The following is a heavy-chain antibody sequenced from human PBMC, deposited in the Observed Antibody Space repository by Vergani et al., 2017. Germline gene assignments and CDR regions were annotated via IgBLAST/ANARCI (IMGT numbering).Heavy chain of an antibody. CDR1: GGTFSSYA. CDR2: IIPIFGTA. V-gene: IGHV1-69*13. J-gene: IGHJ3*02. D-gene: IGHD3-9*01. Sequence: QVQLVQSGAEVKKPGSSVKVSCKASGGTFSSYAISWVRQAPGQGLEWMGRIIPIFGTANYAQKFQGRVTITADESTSTAYMELSSLRSEDTAVYYCARAYDILTGADHDAFDIWGQGTMVTVSS. CDR3: ARAYDILTGADHDAFDI.